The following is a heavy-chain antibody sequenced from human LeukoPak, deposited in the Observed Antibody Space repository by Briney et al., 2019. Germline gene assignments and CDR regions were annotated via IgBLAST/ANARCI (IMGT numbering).Heavy chain of an antibody. Sequence: PGGSLRLSCAASGFTFSSYAMSWVRQAPGKGLEWVSAITGSGGSTYYADSVKGRFTISRANSKNSLYLQMSSLRAEDTAVYYCAKDLGAAGLSTGGQGTLVTVSS. CDR1: GFTFSSYA. CDR2: ITGSGGST. CDR3: AKDLGAAGLST. V-gene: IGHV3-23*01. J-gene: IGHJ1*01. D-gene: IGHD3-16*01.